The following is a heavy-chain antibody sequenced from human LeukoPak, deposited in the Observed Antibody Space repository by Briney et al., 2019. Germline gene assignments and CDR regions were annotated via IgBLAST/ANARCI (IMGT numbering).Heavy chain of an antibody. D-gene: IGHD6-19*01. Sequence: ASVKISCKASGYTFTSYDINWVRQATGQGLEWMGWMNPNSGNTGYAQKFQGRVTMTRNTSISTAYMELSSLRSEDTAVYYCARKGGRSGWYLDRMDVWGQGTTVTVSS. CDR1: GYTFTSYD. J-gene: IGHJ6*02. V-gene: IGHV1-8*01. CDR3: ARKGGRSGWYLDRMDV. CDR2: MNPNSGNT.